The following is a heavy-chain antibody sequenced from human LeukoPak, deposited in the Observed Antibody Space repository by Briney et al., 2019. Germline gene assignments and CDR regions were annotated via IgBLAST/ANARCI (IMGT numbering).Heavy chain of an antibody. CDR2: IRYDGSNK. Sequence: GGSLRLSCAASGFTFSSYDMHWVRQAPGKGLEWVAFIRYDGSNKYFADSVKGRFTISRDNSKNTLYLQMNSLRAEDTAVYYCARDYGSGWYWGGFDYWGQGTLVTVSS. CDR1: GFTFSSYD. J-gene: IGHJ4*02. D-gene: IGHD6-19*01. CDR3: ARDYGSGWYWGGFDY. V-gene: IGHV3-30*02.